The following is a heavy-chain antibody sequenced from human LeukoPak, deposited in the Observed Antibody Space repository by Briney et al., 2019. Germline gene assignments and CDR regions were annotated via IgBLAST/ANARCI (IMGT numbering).Heavy chain of an antibody. D-gene: IGHD2-2*01. J-gene: IGHJ3*02. CDR2: IYTSGST. CDR3: ASGGYCSSTSCYGLDAFDI. V-gene: IGHV4-4*07. Sequence: SETLSLTCTVSGGSISSYYWSWIRQPAGKGLEWIRRIYTSGSTNYNPSLKSRVTMSVDTSKNQFSLKLSSVTAADTAVYYCASGGYCSSTSCYGLDAFDIWGQGTMVTVSS. CDR1: GGSISSYY.